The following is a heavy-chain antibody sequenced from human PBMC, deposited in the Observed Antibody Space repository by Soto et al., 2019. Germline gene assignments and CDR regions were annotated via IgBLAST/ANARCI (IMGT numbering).Heavy chain of an antibody. CDR3: AEDVVLTIFGVVSSGMDV. J-gene: IGHJ6*02. D-gene: IGHD3-3*01. Sequence: PGGSLRLSCAASGFTFSSYAMSWVRQAPGKGLEWVSAISGSGGSTYYADSVEGRFTISRDNSKNTLYLQMNSLRAEDTAVYYCAEDVVLTIFGVVSSGMDVWGQGTTVTVSS. V-gene: IGHV3-23*01. CDR1: GFTFSSYA. CDR2: ISGSGGST.